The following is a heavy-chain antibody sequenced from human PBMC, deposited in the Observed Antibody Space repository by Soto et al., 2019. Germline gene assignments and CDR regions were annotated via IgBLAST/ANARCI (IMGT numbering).Heavy chain of an antibody. Sequence: SETLSLTCTVSGGSISSSSYYWGWIRQPPGKGLEWIGSIYYSGSTYYNPSLKSRVTISVDTSKNQFSLKLSSVTAADTAVYYCARPLALMTTVTTLGSSWFDPWGQGTLVTVSS. CDR1: GGSISSSSYY. D-gene: IGHD4-4*01. V-gene: IGHV4-39*01. J-gene: IGHJ5*02. CDR2: IYYSGST. CDR3: ARPLALMTTVTTLGSSWFDP.